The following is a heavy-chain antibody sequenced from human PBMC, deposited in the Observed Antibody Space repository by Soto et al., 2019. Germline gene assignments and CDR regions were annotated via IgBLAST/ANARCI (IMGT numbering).Heavy chain of an antibody. Sequence: PSETLSLTCTVSGGSISSSSYYWGWIRQPPGKGLEWIGSIYYSGSTYYNPSLKSRVTISVDTSKNQFSLKLSSVTAADTAVYYCARQKSAYSGSYYEAGYAFDIWGQGTMVTV. CDR1: GGSISSSSYY. J-gene: IGHJ3*02. V-gene: IGHV4-39*01. CDR3: ARQKSAYSGSYYEAGYAFDI. D-gene: IGHD1-26*01. CDR2: IYYSGST.